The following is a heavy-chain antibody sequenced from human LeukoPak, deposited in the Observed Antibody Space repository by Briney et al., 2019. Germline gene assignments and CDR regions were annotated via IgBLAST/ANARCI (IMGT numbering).Heavy chain of an antibody. CDR1: GGSISSHY. D-gene: IGHD3-3*01. Sequence: SETLSLTCTVSGGSISSHYWSWIRQPPGKGLEWIGYIYYSGSTNYNPSLKSRVTISVDTSKNQFSLKLSSVTAADTAVYYCARYYDFWSGYYLNWFDPWGQGTLVTVSS. V-gene: IGHV4-59*11. CDR2: IYYSGST. J-gene: IGHJ5*02. CDR3: ARYYDFWSGYYLNWFDP.